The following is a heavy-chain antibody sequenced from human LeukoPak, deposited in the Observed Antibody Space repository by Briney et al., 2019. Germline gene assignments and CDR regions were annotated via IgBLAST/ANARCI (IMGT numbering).Heavy chain of an antibody. CDR3: ARDLPYCTNGGCYIDRYYYYGMDV. J-gene: IGHJ6*02. V-gene: IGHV1-18*01. CDR1: GYTFTSYG. D-gene: IGHD2-8*01. Sequence: ASVKVSCKASGYTFTSYGISWVRQAPGQGLEWMGWISAYNGNTNYAQKLQGRVTMTTDTSTSTAYMELRSLRSDDTAVYYCARDLPYCTNGGCYIDRYYYYGMDVWGQGTTVTVSS. CDR2: ISAYNGNT.